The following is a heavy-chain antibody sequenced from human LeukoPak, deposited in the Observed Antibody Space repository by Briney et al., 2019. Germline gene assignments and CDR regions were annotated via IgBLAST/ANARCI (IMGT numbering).Heavy chain of an antibody. D-gene: IGHD6-19*01. V-gene: IGHV4-39*07. CDR2: IGAIYYSGNT. CDR1: VGSIISSSHY. CDR3: ARVGSGWGEIDS. Sequence: PSETLSLTCTASVGSIISSSHYWGWIRQPPGKGLEWIGSIGAIYYSGNTYYNPSLKSRVLISVDTSRNQFSLKLSSVTAADTAVYYCARVGSGWGEIDSWGQGILVTVSS. J-gene: IGHJ4*02.